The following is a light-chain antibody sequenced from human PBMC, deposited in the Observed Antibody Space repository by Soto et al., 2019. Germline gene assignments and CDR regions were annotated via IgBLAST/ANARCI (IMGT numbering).Light chain of an antibody. CDR3: QQYGSSPKT. J-gene: IGKJ2*01. Sequence: EIVLTQSPDTLSWSAGERATLSCRASQSVSSSYLAWYPQKPGQAPRLLIYGASSRATGIPDRFSGSGSGTDFTLTISRLEPEDFAVYYCQQYGSSPKTFGEGTKLEI. CDR2: GAS. CDR1: QSVSSSY. V-gene: IGKV3-20*01.